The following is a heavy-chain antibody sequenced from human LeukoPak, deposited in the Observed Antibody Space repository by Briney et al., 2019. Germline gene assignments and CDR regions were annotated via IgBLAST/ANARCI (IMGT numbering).Heavy chain of an antibody. V-gene: IGHV3-9*01. Sequence: GGSLRLSCAASGFTFDDYAMHWVRQAPGKGLEWVSGISWNSGSIGYADSVKGRFTISRDNAKNSLYLQMNNLRAEDTALYYCAKGSNYDFWSGYYFDYWGQGALATVSS. D-gene: IGHD3-3*01. CDR1: GFTFDDYA. CDR3: AKGSNYDFWSGYYFDY. CDR2: ISWNSGSI. J-gene: IGHJ4*02.